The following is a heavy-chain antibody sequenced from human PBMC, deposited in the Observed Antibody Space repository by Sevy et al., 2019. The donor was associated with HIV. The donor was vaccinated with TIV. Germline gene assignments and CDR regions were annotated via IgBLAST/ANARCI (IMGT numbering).Heavy chain of an antibody. CDR3: ARGGQHLGY. Sequence: GGSLRLSCAASGFTLSSFSMNWIRQAPGKGLEWVAAMRKDGSEQDFVDSVKGRFTISRDNAKNSLYLQMNSLRVGDTAVYYCARGGQHLGYWGQGSLVTVSS. J-gene: IGHJ4*02. V-gene: IGHV3-7*01. CDR1: GFTLSSFS. D-gene: IGHD6-13*01. CDR2: MRKDGSEQ.